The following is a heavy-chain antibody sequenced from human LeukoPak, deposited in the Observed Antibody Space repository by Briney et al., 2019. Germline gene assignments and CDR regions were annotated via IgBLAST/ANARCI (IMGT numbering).Heavy chain of an antibody. D-gene: IGHD2-2*01. CDR2: ISAYNGNT. J-gene: IGHJ4*02. CDR1: GYTFTRYG. CDR3: ARDRHCSSTSCYELASY. Sequence: ASVKVSCKASGYTFTRYGISWVRQAPGQGLEWMGWISAYNGNTNYAQKLLGRVTMTTDTSTSTAYMELRSLRSDDTAVYYCARDRHCSSTSCYELASYWGQGTLVTVSS. V-gene: IGHV1-18*01.